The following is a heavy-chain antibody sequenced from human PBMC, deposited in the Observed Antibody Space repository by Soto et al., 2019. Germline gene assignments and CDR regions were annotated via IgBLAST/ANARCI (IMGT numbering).Heavy chain of an antibody. V-gene: IGHV3-48*02. CDR3: ASISYYYYAMDV. CDR1: GFTFSSYS. CDR2: ISSSGTTR. J-gene: IGHJ6*02. Sequence: EVQLVESGGGLVQPGGSLRLSCAASGFTFSSYSTNWVRQVPGKGLEWVSYISSSGTTRYYADSVRGQFTISRDDAKNSLYLQINSLRDEDTAVYYCASISYYYYAMDVWGQGTTVTVSS.